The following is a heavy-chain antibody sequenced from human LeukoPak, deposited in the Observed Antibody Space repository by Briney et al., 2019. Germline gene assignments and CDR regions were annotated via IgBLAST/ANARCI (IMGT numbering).Heavy chain of an antibody. CDR1: GGTFSSYA. CDR3: ARGPNYYGSGSYLDY. D-gene: IGHD3-10*01. Sequence: GASVKVSCKASGGTFSSYAISWVRQAPGQGLEWMGGIIPIFGTANYAQKFQGRVTITADKSTSTAYMELSSLRSEDTAMYYCARGPNYYGSGSYLDYWGQGTLVTVSS. CDR2: IIPIFGTA. V-gene: IGHV1-69*06. J-gene: IGHJ4*02.